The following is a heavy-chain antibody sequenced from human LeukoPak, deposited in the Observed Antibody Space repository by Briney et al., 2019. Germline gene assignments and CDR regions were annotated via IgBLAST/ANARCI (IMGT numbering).Heavy chain of an antibody. Sequence: SETLSLTCIVSGCSISSTTYYWGWIRQPPGMRLEWIGSIYYSGNTYYNPSLNSRVTISINTSKNQFPLNLNSVAAADPALYSWAIHYLCGNYPDYFNHWGQGTLVTVSS. V-gene: IGHV4-39*01. J-gene: IGHJ4*02. CDR1: GCSISSTTYY. CDR3: AIHYLCGNYPDYFNH. D-gene: IGHD1-26*01. CDR2: IYYSGNT.